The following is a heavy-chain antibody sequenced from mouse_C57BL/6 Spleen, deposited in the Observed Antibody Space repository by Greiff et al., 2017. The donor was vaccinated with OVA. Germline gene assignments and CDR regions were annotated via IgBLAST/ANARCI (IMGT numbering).Heavy chain of an antibody. D-gene: IGHD2-5*01. V-gene: IGHV1-26*01. CDR3: ARRDYSNYGRYFDV. CDR2: INPNNGGT. J-gene: IGHJ1*03. Sequence: VQLQQSGPELVKPGASVKISCKASGYTFTDYYMNWVKQSHGKSLEWIGDINPNNGGTSYNQKFKGKATLTVDKSSSTAYMELRSLTSEDSAVYYCARRDYSNYGRYFDVWGTGTTVTVSS. CDR1: GYTFTDYY.